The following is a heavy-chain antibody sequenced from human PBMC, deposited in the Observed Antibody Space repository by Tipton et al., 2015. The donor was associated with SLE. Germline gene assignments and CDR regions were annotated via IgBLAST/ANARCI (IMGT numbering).Heavy chain of an antibody. Sequence: QVQLVQSGAEVKKPGASVKVSCKASGYTFTGSSLHWVRQAPGQGLEWMGWINPDSGGTDYEQKFQGRVTLTRDTSISTAYMELSRLRFDDTAVYYCAREHNYDINGFFSSWGQGTRVTVSS. J-gene: IGHJ4*02. V-gene: IGHV1-2*02. CDR1: GYTFTGSS. CDR2: INPDSGGT. D-gene: IGHD3-16*01. CDR3: AREHNYDINGFFSS.